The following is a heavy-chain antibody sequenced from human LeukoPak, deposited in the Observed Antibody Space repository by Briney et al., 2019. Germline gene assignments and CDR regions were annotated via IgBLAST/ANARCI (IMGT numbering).Heavy chain of an antibody. J-gene: IGHJ3*02. V-gene: IGHV3-11*04. D-gene: IGHD5-24*01. CDR2: ISSSGSTI. Sequence: GGSLRLSCAASGFTFSDYYMSWIRQAPGKGLEWVSYISSSGSTIYYADSVKGRFTISRDNAKNSLYLQMNGLRAEDTAVYYCARLWGWLQDDAFDIWGQGTMVTVSS. CDR1: GFTFSDYY. CDR3: ARLWGWLQDDAFDI.